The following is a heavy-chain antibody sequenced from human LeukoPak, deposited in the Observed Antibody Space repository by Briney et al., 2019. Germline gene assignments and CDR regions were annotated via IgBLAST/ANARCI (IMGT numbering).Heavy chain of an antibody. CDR2: IYADGST. CDR1: GFTVSTNY. V-gene: IGHV3-66*01. D-gene: IGHD2-21*01. Sequence: PGGSLRLSCAASGFTVSTNYMSWVRQAPGKGLEWVSLIYADGSTFYADSVKGRFTISRDSSKNTLSLQMNILRAEDTAVYYCARDIPSRYWGHGTLVTVSS. J-gene: IGHJ4*01. CDR3: ARDIPSRY.